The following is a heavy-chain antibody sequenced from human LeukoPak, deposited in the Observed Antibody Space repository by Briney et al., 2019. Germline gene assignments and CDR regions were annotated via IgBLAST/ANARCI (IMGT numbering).Heavy chain of an antibody. J-gene: IGHJ4*02. Sequence: RGSLRLSCAASGFTVSSNYMSWVRQAPGKGLEWVSVIYSGGSTYYADSVKGRFTISRDNSKNTLYLQMNSLRAEDTAVYYCASATIFGAVIYYWGQGTLVTVSS. D-gene: IGHD3-3*01. CDR3: ASATIFGAVIYY. CDR2: IYSGGST. V-gene: IGHV3-53*05. CDR1: GFTVSSNY.